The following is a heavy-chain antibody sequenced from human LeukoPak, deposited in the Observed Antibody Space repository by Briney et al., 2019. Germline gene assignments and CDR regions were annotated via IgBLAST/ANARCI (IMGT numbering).Heavy chain of an antibody. J-gene: IGHJ4*02. CDR2: MNPNSGNT. Sequence: APVKVSCKASGYTFTSYDINWVRQATGQGLEWMGWMNPNSGNTGYAQKFQGRVTITRNTSISTAYMELSSLRSEDTAVYYCAREGAAADPDYWGQGTLVTVSS. V-gene: IGHV1-8*03. CDR1: GYTFTSYD. CDR3: AREGAAADPDY. D-gene: IGHD6-13*01.